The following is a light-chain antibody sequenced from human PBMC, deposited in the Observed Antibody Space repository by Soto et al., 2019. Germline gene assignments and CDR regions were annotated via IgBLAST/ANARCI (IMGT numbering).Light chain of an antibody. CDR1: QSLSTSY. V-gene: IGKV3-20*01. Sequence: EIVLTQSPGTLSLSPGERATLSCRASQSLSTSYLAWYQQKPGQAPRLLIYGASRRPTGIPARFSGSGSGTDFTLTISRLEPEDFAVYYCQQYGSSGTFGQGTKVDIK. CDR3: QQYGSSGT. CDR2: GAS. J-gene: IGKJ1*01.